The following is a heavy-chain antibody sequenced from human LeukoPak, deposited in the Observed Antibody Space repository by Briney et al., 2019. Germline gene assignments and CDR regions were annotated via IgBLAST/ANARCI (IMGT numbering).Heavy chain of an antibody. V-gene: IGHV4-59*08. D-gene: IGHD1-26*01. J-gene: IGHJ5*02. CDR3: ARHGGVGARPWFDP. CDR1: GGSISSYY. Sequence: SETLSLTCTVSGGSISSYYWSWIRQPPGKGLEWIGYIYDSGSSNYNPSLKSRATISLDTSKNQLSLKLSSVTAADTAVYYCARHGGVGARPWFDPWGQGTLVTVSS. CDR2: IYDSGSS.